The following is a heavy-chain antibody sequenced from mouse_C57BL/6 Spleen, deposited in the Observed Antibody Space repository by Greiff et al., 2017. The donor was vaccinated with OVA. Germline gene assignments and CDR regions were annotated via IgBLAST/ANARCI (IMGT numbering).Heavy chain of an antibody. Sequence: QVQLQQSDAELVRPGASVKLSCKASGYTFTDHSIHWMKQRPEQGLEWIGFIYPRDGSTKYNEKFKGKATLNADTSSNTAYLQLNSLTSEDSAVSVCESDAYYPFAYWGQGTLVTVSA. CDR1: GYTFTDHS. CDR2: IYPRDGST. CDR3: ESDAYYPFAY. J-gene: IGHJ3*01. D-gene: IGHD2-3*01. V-gene: IGHV1-78*01.